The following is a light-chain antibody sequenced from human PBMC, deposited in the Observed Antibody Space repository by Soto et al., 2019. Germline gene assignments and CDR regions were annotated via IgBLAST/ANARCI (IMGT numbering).Light chain of an antibody. Sequence: DIVMTQSPDSLAVSLGERATVNCKSSQSVLYSSNNKNYLAWYQQKAGQPPRLLIYWASTRESGVPDRFSGSGSWTDFTLTISSLQADDVALYYCQQYFGTPITFGGGTKVEIK. CDR1: QSVLYSSNNKNY. J-gene: IGKJ4*01. CDR2: WAS. CDR3: QQYFGTPIT. V-gene: IGKV4-1*01.